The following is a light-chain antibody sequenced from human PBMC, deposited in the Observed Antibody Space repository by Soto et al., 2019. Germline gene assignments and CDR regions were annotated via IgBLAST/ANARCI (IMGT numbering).Light chain of an antibody. CDR2: GAS. Sequence: ELLLRESPASVSVSAGETTTLSCGASSSVYGNLAWYQQKPGQATSLLIYGASTRASGVPARLSGSGCGTEFTLTISSLQSEDFAVYYCQQYNNWPQTWTFGQGTKVEIK. CDR3: QQYNNWPQTWT. CDR1: SSVYGN. V-gene: IGKV3-15*01. J-gene: IGKJ1*01.